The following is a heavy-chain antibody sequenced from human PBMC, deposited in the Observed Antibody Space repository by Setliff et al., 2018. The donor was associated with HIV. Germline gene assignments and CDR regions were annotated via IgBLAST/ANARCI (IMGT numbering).Heavy chain of an antibody. D-gene: IGHD3-22*01. V-gene: IGHV1-18*01. CDR3: ARVQVGDPYYGSSGYNPNWYFDL. J-gene: IGHJ2*01. CDR2: ISGDNGNT. Sequence: ASVKVSCKASGYTFTNNGINWVRQAPGQGLEWMGWISGDNGNTKYAQKLQGRVTMTTDTSTSTAYMELRNLRSDDTAVYYCARVQVGDPYYGSSGYNPNWYFDLWGRGTLVTVSS. CDR1: GYTFTNNG.